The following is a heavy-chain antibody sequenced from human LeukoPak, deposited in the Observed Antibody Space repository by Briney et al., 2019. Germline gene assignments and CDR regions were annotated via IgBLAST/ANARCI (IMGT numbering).Heavy chain of an antibody. CDR3: ARRGYCSSTSCRRYWFDP. CDR1: GGSFSGYY. J-gene: IGHJ5*02. Sequence: SETLSLTCAVYGGSFSGYYWSWIRQPPGKGLEWIGEINHSGSTNYNPSLKGRVTISVDTSKNQFSLKLSSVTAADTAVYYCARRGYCSSTSCRRYWFDPWGQGTLVTVSS. D-gene: IGHD2-2*01. V-gene: IGHV4-34*01. CDR2: INHSGST.